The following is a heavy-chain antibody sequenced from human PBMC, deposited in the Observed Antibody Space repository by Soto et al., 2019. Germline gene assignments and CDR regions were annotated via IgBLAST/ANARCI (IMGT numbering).Heavy chain of an antibody. D-gene: IGHD4-17*01. J-gene: IGHJ4*02. CDR3: ARDIDYDIDY. V-gene: IGHV1-18*01. Sequence: QVQLVPSEAEVQKPGASVKVSCKTSGYIFKNYGISWVRQAPGQGLEWLGWIYPKEDRANIAQNFQGRVTLTTDTPTSTAYIELRSLRFDDSAVYFCARDIDYDIDYWGQGTLVTVSS. CDR2: IYPKEDRA. CDR1: GYIFKNYG.